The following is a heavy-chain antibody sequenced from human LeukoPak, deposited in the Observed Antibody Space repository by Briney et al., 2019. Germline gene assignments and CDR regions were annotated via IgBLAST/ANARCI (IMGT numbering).Heavy chain of an antibody. CDR2: INPNSGGT. Sequence: GASVKVSCKASGYTFTGYYMHWVRQAPGQGLEWMGWINPNSGGTNYSQKFQGRGTMTRDTSISTAYMELSRLRSDDTAVYYCARERFVRSVALYNWFDPWGQGTLVTVSS. V-gene: IGHV1-2*02. CDR3: ARERFVRSVALYNWFDP. CDR1: GYTFTGYY. D-gene: IGHD2-15*01. J-gene: IGHJ5*02.